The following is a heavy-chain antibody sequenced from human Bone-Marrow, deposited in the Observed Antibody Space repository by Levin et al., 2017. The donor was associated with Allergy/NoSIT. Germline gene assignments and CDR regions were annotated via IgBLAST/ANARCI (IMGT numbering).Heavy chain of an antibody. V-gene: IGHV4-38-2*01. J-gene: IGHJ4*02. Sequence: SETLSLTCAVSGRTIGNGWYWGWLRQTPGKGLEWIGNIYRSGSTYYNPSFTSRVTMSMDTANNHFSLNLTSVTAADTAVYYCASAKSYNYNWPFEFWGQGSLVTVAS. D-gene: IGHD5-24*01. CDR3: ASAKSYNYNWPFEF. CDR2: IYRSGST. CDR1: GRTIGNGWY.